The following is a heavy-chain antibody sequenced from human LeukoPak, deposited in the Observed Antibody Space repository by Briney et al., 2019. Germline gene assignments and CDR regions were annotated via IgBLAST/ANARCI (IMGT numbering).Heavy chain of an antibody. CDR1: GLTFSSSA. CDR3: AKDGSWSCTD. D-gene: IGHD2-8*02. J-gene: IGHJ4*02. CDR2: IAHHGNNK. V-gene: IGHV3-30*02. Sequence: GGSMRLSCGASGLTFSSSAMHWVRQGPGKGLEWVAYIAHHGNNKYYADSVKGRFTISRDNSKGSLYLQMNSQRADDTAVYYCAKDGSWSCTDWGQGTLVRVSS.